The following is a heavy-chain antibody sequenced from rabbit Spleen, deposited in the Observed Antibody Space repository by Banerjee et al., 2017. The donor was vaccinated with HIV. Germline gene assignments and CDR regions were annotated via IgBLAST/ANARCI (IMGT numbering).Heavy chain of an antibody. CDR1: GFTISISDW. D-gene: IGHD4-2*01. J-gene: IGHJ4*01. V-gene: IGHV1S40*01. CDR3: ARDPRYVDVAGVGPTNL. CDR2: IDPVFGTT. Sequence: QSLEESGGDLVKPGASLTLTCTASGFTISISDWIYWVRQAPGKGLEWIGYIDPVFGTTHYASWAKGRFTISKTSSTTVTLQMTSLTVADTATYFCARDPRYVDVAGVGPTNLWGPGTLVTV.